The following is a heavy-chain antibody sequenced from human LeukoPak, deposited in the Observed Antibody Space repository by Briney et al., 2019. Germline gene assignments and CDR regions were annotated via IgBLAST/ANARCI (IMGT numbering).Heavy chain of an antibody. CDR3: AKGGWDLLGHFDY. V-gene: IGHV3-23*01. J-gene: IGHJ4*02. CDR1: GFTFRHIG. Sequence: GGTLRLSCVASGFTFRHIGMAWVRPARGKGLEWVSAIRGSGGSTYYAGSVKGRFTISRHNPKQTLYLQMNSLRAGETPVYYCAKGGWDLLGHFDYWGQGNLVTVSS. D-gene: IGHD1-26*01. CDR2: IRGSGGST.